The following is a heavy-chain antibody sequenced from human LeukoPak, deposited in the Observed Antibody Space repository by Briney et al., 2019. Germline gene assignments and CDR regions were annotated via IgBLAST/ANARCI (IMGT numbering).Heavy chain of an antibody. J-gene: IGHJ4*02. Sequence: SETLSLTCAVSGGSINSGGYSWSWIRQPPGKGLEWIGYIYHSGSTYYNPSLKSRVTISVDRSKNQFSLKLSSVTAADTAVYYCARGRVYSSSLDYWGQGTLVTVSS. V-gene: IGHV4-30-2*01. CDR3: ARGRVYSSSLDY. D-gene: IGHD6-6*01. CDR2: IYHSGST. CDR1: GGSINSGGYS.